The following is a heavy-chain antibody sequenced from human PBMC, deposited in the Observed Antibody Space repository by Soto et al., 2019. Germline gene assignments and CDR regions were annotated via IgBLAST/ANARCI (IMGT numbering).Heavy chain of an antibody. CDR3: AKDRIAAAGILDYYGMDV. D-gene: IGHD6-13*01. V-gene: IGHV3-23*01. Sequence: GGSLRLSCAASGFTFSSYAMSWFRQAPGKGLEWVSAISGSGGSTYYADSVKGRFTISRDNSKNTLYLQMNSLRAEDTAVYYCAKDRIAAAGILDYYGMDVWGQGTTVTVSS. J-gene: IGHJ6*02. CDR1: GFTFSSYA. CDR2: ISGSGGST.